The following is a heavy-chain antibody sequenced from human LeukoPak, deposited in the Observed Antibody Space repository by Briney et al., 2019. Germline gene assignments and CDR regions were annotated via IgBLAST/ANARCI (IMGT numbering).Heavy chain of an antibody. V-gene: IGHV4-39*01. CDR2: IYYSGST. D-gene: IGHD6-13*01. Sequence: PSETLSLTCTVSGGSISSSSYYWGWIRQPPGKGLEWIGSIYYSGSTYYNPSLKSRVTISVDTSKNQFSLKLSSVTAADTAVYYCARQPAAGSGSFDYWGQGTLVTVSS. CDR3: ARQPAAGSGSFDY. J-gene: IGHJ4*02. CDR1: GGSISSSSYY.